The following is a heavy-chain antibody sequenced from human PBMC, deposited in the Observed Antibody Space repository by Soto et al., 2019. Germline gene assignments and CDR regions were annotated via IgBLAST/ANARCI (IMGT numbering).Heavy chain of an antibody. D-gene: IGHD6-6*01. CDR2: LYYSGST. V-gene: IGHV4-31*03. Sequence: QVQLQESGPGLVKPSQTLSLTCTVSGGSISSGGYYWSWIRQHPGKGLEWIGYLYYSGSTYYNPSLKSRVTLSVDTSKNQFSLKLSSVTAADTAVYYCAREIAFRDSSSTLDYYYYGMDVWGQGTTVTVSS. CDR1: GGSISSGGYY. J-gene: IGHJ6*02. CDR3: AREIAFRDSSSTLDYYYYGMDV.